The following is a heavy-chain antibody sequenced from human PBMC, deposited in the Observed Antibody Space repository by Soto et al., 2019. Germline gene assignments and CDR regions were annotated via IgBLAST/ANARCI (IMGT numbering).Heavy chain of an antibody. CDR3: ARQGIYYDFWSCYYRYNWFDP. D-gene: IGHD3-3*01. Sequence: SETLSLTCTVSAGSISSSSYYWGWIRQPPGKGLEWIGSIYYSGSTYYNPSLKSRVTISVDTSKNQFSLKLSSVTAADTAVYYCARQGIYYDFWSCYYRYNWFDPCGQGTLVTVSS. V-gene: IGHV4-39*01. CDR1: AGSISSSSYY. CDR2: IYYSGST. J-gene: IGHJ5*02.